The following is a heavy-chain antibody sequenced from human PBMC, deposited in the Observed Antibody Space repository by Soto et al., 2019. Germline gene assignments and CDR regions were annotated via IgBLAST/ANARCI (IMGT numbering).Heavy chain of an antibody. Sequence: QVQLQESGPGLVKPSQTLSLTCTVSGGPITNYWSWIRQVPGKGLEWLGYIYDSGSTYYNPSRKSRIAMALATSTNQFSLELSSVPAADTAVYYCARVTLDYVTAMDVWGQGTTVTVSS. CDR1: GGPITNY. CDR2: IYDSGST. D-gene: IGHD4-17*01. V-gene: IGHV4-30-4*01. CDR3: ARVTLDYVTAMDV. J-gene: IGHJ6*02.